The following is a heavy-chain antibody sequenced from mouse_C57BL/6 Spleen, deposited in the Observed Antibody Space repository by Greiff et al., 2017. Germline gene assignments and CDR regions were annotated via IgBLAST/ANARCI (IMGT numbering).Heavy chain of an antibody. V-gene: IGHV1-64*01. D-gene: IGHD2-2*01. Sequence: VQLQQPGAELVKPGASVKFSCKASGYTFTSYWMHWVKQRPGQGLEWIGMIHPNSGSTNYNEKLTSKATLTVDKSSSTAYMRLSSLTSEDSAVYYCAREGFYYGYDYWGQGTTLTVSS. J-gene: IGHJ2*01. CDR3: AREGFYYGYDY. CDR1: GYTFTSYW. CDR2: IHPNSGST.